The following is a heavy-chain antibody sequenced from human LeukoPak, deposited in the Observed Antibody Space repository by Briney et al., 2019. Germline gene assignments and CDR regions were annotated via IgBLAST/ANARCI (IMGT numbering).Heavy chain of an antibody. V-gene: IGHV4-39*01. D-gene: IGHD4-17*01. J-gene: IGHJ4*02. CDR3: ARRRRDTTGHHYFDL. CDR2: IYYSGNT. CDR1: GGSISSSSFY. Sequence: PSETLSLTCYVSGGSISSSSFYWDWIRQTPGKGLEWIGTIYYSGNTVYNPSLRSRVTISVDTSMNQFSLKLSSVTAADTAVYYCARRRRDTTGHHYFDLWGQGTLVTVTS.